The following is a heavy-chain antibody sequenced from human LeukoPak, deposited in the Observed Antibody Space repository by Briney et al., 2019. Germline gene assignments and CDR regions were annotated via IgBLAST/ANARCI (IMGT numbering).Heavy chain of an antibody. D-gene: IGHD3-10*01. CDR2: ISAYNGNT. CDR3: AREITMVRGVPLYYFDY. V-gene: IGHV1-18*04. J-gene: IGHJ4*02. Sequence: ASAKVSCKASGYTFPSYGISWVRQAPGQGLEWMGWISAYNGNTNYAQKLQGRVTMTTDTSTSTAYMELRSLRSDDTAVYYCAREITMVRGVPLYYFDYWGQGTLVTVSS. CDR1: GYTFPSYG.